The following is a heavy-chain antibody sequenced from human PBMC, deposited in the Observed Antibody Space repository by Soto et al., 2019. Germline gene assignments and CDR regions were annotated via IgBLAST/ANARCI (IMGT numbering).Heavy chain of an antibody. CDR3: ARLPRGGSFDY. CDR1: GGSISSSSYY. Sequence: PSETLSLTCTVSGGSISSSSYYWGWIRQPPGKGLEWIGSIYYSGSTYYNPSLKSRVTISVDTSKNQFSLKLSSVTAADTAVYYCARLPRGGSFDYWGQGTLVTVSS. V-gene: IGHV4-39*01. CDR2: IYYSGST. D-gene: IGHD3-16*01. J-gene: IGHJ4*02.